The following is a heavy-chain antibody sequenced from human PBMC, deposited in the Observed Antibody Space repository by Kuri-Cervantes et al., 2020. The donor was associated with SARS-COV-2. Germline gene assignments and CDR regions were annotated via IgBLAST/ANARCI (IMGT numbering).Heavy chain of an antibody. CDR3: ASMVRGNYGMDV. D-gene: IGHD3-10*01. V-gene: IGHV3-23*03. J-gene: IGHJ6*02. CDR2: IYSGGSST. CDR1: GFTFSSYA. Sequence: GGSLRLSCAASGFTFSSYAMSWVRQAPGKGLEWVSVIYSGGSSTYYADSVKGRFTISRDNSKNTLYLQMNSLRAEDTAVYYCASMVRGNYGMDVWGQGTRSPSP.